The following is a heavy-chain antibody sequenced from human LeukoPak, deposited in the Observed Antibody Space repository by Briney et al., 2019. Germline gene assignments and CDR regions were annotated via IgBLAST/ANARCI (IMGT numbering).Heavy chain of an antibody. D-gene: IGHD5-12*01. CDR3: ARATSGYADY. CDR2: IWYDGSNK. Sequence: GIFLRRSRGGCGLSWGSNGMHGVREALGKGLEGVALIWYDGSNKYYADSVRGRFTISRDNSKNTVYLQMDSLRVEDTAVYYCARATSGYADYWGPGTRVTVSS. J-gene: IGHJ4*02. V-gene: IGHV3-33*01. CDR1: GLSWGSNG.